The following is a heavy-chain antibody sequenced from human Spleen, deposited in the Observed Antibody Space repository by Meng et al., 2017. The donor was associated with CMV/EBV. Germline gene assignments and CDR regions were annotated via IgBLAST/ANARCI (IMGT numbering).Heavy chain of an antibody. J-gene: IGHJ5*02. V-gene: IGHV3-48*03. CDR2: ISSGGNSI. CDR3: AREEFPQALRFDP. Sequence: GGSLILSCVASGFTFSSYAMNWVRQAPGKGLEWVSYISSGGNSIFYADSVKGRFTISRANTKNSLYLQMNSLRAEDTALYYCAREEFPQALRFDPWGQGTLVTVSS. CDR1: GFTFSSYA. D-gene: IGHD3-10*01.